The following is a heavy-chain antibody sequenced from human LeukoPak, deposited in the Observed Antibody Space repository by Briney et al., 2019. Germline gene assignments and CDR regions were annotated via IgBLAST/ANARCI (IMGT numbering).Heavy chain of an antibody. J-gene: IGHJ4*02. V-gene: IGHV3-23*01. D-gene: IGHD2-2*01. CDR3: AKDPYGTRYFDY. Sequence: GGSLRLSCAASGFTFSRNAMSWVRQAPGKGLEWVSSLSGSGADTYYADSVKGRFTISRDNAKNAAYLQMNSLRAEDTAVYYCAKDPYGTRYFDYWGQGTLVTAS. CDR2: LSGSGADT. CDR1: GFTFSRNA.